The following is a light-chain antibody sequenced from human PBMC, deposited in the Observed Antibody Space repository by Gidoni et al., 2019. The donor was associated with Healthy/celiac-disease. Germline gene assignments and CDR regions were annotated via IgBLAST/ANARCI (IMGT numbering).Light chain of an antibody. CDR2: GAS. V-gene: IGKV3-20*01. Sequence: EIVLTQSPSTLSLSPGERATLSCRASQSVSSSYLAWYQQKPGQAPRLLIYGASSRATGIPDRFSGSGSGTDFTLTISRLEPEDFAVYYCQQYGSSLRGTFGQGTKVEIK. CDR3: QQYGSSLRGT. J-gene: IGKJ1*01. CDR1: QSVSSSY.